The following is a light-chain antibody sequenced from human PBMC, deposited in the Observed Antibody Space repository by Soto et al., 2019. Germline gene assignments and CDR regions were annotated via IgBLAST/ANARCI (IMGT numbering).Light chain of an antibody. V-gene: IGLV2-14*03. CDR2: DVN. CDR3: ASFTRSVTVV. J-gene: IGLJ2*01. CDR1: SSDVGGYNY. Sequence: LTQPASVSGSPGQSITISCAGTSSDVGGYNYVSWYQQHPGKVPRLIISDVNKRPSGVSDRFSGSKSGNTASLTISGLQAEDEADYYCASFTRSVTVVFGGGTKLTVL.